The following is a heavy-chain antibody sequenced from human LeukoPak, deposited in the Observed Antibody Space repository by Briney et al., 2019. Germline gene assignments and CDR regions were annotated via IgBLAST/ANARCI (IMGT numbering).Heavy chain of an antibody. D-gene: IGHD2-21*01. CDR3: ARSTALVGDDWVDP. CDR1: GDSVSSNSAA. V-gene: IGHV6-1*01. J-gene: IGHJ5*02. Sequence: TSQTLSLTCAISGDSVSSNSAAWNWIRQYPSRGLEWLGRTVYRSKWYYDYAVSVQSRITINADTSKNQFSLHLNSATPEDTAVYYCARSTALVGDDWVDPWGQGTLVTVSS. CDR2: TVYRSKWYY.